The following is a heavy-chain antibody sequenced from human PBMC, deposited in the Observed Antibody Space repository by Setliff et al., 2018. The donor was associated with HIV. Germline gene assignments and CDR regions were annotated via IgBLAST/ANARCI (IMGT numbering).Heavy chain of an antibody. J-gene: IGHJ4*02. D-gene: IGHD4-17*01. CDR2: SYYSSRT. V-gene: IGHV4-39*02. CDR3: GRLETGPATSAYGPFNS. CDR1: DASISTSNFL. Sequence: SETLSLTCTVSDASISTSNFLWGWIRQSPGEGLEWIGSSYYSSRTYYNPSLKNRVTISADTSKNHLSLKLTSLTAADTAVYYCGRLETGPATSAYGPFNSWGQGKMVTVSS.